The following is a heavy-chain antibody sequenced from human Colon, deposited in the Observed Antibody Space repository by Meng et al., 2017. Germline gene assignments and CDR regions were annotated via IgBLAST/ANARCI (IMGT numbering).Heavy chain of an antibody. J-gene: IGHJ4*02. D-gene: IGHD3-3*01. CDR1: GFTFSSYE. V-gene: IGHV3-48*03. CDR2: ISSSGSTI. CDR3: ATKPNDSWSGWH. Sequence: GESLKISCAASGFTFSSYEMNWVRQAPGKGLVWVSYISSSGSTIYYADSVKGRFTISRDNAKNSLYLQMNSLRAEDTAVYYCATKPNDSWSGWHWGQGILVTVSS.